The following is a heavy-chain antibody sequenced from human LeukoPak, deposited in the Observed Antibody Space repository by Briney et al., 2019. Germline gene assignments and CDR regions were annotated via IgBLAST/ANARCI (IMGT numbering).Heavy chain of an antibody. D-gene: IGHD3-10*01. J-gene: IGHJ4*02. Sequence: GGSLRLSCAASGFTFSSYWMTWVRQAPGKGLEWVANIKQDGSDKYYVDSVKGQFTISRDNARNSLYLQLNSLRAEDTAVYYCAREPPPGYYGSGSYPTFFDYWGQGTLVTVSS. V-gene: IGHV3-7*01. CDR3: AREPPPGYYGSGSYPTFFDY. CDR1: GFTFSSYW. CDR2: IKQDGSDK.